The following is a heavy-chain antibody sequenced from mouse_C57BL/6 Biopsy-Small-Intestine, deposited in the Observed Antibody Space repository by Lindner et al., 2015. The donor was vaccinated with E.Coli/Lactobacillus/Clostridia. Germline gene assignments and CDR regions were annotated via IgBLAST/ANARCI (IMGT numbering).Heavy chain of an antibody. CDR1: GYSFTGYN. Sequence: VQLQESGAELVKPGASVKISCKASGYSFTGYNMNWVKQSHGRSLEWIGDINPYYGSTSYSQKFKGKATLTVDKSSSTAYMQLNSLTSEDSAVYYCARMNSYDDYYAMDYWGQGTSVTVSS. CDR3: ARMNSYDDYYAMDY. V-gene: IGHV1-39*01. J-gene: IGHJ4*01. CDR2: INPYYGST. D-gene: IGHD2-12*01.